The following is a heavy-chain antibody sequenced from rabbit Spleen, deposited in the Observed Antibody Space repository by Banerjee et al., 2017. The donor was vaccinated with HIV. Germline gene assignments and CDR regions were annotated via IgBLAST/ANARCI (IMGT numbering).Heavy chain of an antibody. CDR1: GFPFSEKAV. CDR2: INVVTGKA. V-gene: IGHV1S45*01. Sequence: QEQLVESGGGLVKPGASLTLTCEASGFPFSEKAVMCWVRQAPGKGLTWIACINVVTGKAVYASWAKGRFTFSRTSSTTVTLQMTSLTAADTATYFCARDTSSSFSSYGMDLWGQGTLVTVS. D-gene: IGHD1-1*01. J-gene: IGHJ6*01. CDR3: ARDTSSSFSSYGMDL.